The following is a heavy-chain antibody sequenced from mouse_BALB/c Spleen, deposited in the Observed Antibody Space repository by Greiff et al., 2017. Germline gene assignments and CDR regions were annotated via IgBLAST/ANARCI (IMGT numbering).Heavy chain of an antibody. V-gene: IGHV5-6-3*01. CDR3: ARDPRPMDY. CDR1: GFTFSSYG. J-gene: IGHJ4*01. Sequence: EVQGVESGGGLVQPGGSLKLSCAASGFTFSSYGMSWVRQTPDKRLELVATINSNGGSTYYPDSVKGRFTISRDNAKNTLYLQMSSLKSEDTAMYYCARDPRPMDYWGQGTSVTVAS. CDR2: INSNGGST.